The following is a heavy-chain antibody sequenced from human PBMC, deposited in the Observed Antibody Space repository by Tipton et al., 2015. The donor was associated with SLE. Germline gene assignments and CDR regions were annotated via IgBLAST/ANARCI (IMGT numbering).Heavy chain of an antibody. V-gene: IGHV5-51*03. CDR2: IYPDDSDV. Sequence: QLVQSGAEVKKPGESLRISCKASGYSFSTYWIGWVRQMPGRGLESMGIIYPDDSDVRYSQAFQGHVTISVDKSISTAYLQWSSVKASDTAIYYCARGYTTVDYWGQGTLVTVSS. CDR3: ARGYTTVDY. J-gene: IGHJ4*02. D-gene: IGHD5-12*01. CDR1: GYSFSTYW.